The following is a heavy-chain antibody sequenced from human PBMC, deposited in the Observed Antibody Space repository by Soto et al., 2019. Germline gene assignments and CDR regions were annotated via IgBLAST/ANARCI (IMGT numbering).Heavy chain of an antibody. D-gene: IGHD3-10*01. CDR2: IYYSGST. V-gene: IGHV4-59*01. CDR3: ARMNKAMVRGLIIPRNFDY. Sequence: SGTLSLTCTVSGGSISSYYWSWLRQHPGKELEWIGYIYYSGSTNYNPSLKSRVTISVDTSKNQFSLKLSSVTAADTAVYYCARMNKAMVRGLIIPRNFDYWGQGTLVTVSS. CDR1: GGSISSYY. J-gene: IGHJ4*02.